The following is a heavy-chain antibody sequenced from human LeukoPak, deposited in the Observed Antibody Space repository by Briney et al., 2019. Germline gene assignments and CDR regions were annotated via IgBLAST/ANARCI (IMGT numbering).Heavy chain of an antibody. CDR3: ARARYNWKSDLFDY. J-gene: IGHJ4*02. D-gene: IGHD1-20*01. Sequence: ASVKVSCKASGYTFTSYYMHWVRQAPGQGLEWMGWINPNSGGTNYAQKFQGRVTMTRDTSISTAYMELSRLRSDDTAVYYCARARYNWKSDLFDYWGQGTLVTVSS. V-gene: IGHV1-2*02. CDR1: GYTFTSYY. CDR2: INPNSGGT.